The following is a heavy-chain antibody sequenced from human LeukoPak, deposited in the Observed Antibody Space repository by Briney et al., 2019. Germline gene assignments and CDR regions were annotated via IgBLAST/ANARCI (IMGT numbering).Heavy chain of an antibody. V-gene: IGHV3-11*04. D-gene: IGHD3-3*01. Sequence: GGSLRLSCAASGFTLSDYYMSWIRQAPGKGLEWVSYISSSGSTIYYADSVKGRFTISRGNAKNSLYLQMNSLRAEDTAVYYCARATRGPYYDFWSGYDYWGQGTLVTVSS. CDR3: ARATRGPYYDFWSGYDY. CDR2: ISSSGSTI. CDR1: GFTLSDYY. J-gene: IGHJ4*02.